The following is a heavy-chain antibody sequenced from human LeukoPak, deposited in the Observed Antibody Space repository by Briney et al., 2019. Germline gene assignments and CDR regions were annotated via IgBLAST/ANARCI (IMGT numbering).Heavy chain of an antibody. J-gene: IGHJ4*02. CDR2: ISGSGGST. Sequence: TGGSLRLSCAASGFTFSSYAMSWVRQAPGKGLVWVSAISGSGGSTYYADSVKGRFTISRDTSKHTLYLQMTSLRAEDTAVYYCAKSNSGLDHVGMYDYWGQGTLVTVSS. D-gene: IGHD3-10*01. V-gene: IGHV3-23*01. CDR1: GFTFSSYA. CDR3: AKSNSGLDHVGMYDY.